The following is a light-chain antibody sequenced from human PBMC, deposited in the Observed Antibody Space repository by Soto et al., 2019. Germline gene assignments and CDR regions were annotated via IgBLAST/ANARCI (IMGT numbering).Light chain of an antibody. CDR1: QSVRSGY. J-gene: IGKJ4*01. CDR3: QQYGNSPLT. CDR2: AVS. V-gene: IGKV3-20*01. Sequence: EMVFTQSPGPLSLSPGERATLSCRASQSVRSGYFAWYQQKPGQAPRLLIFAVSSRATGIPDRFSGTGSGTDFTLTISRLEPEDFALYYCQQYGNSPLTFGGGTKVDIK.